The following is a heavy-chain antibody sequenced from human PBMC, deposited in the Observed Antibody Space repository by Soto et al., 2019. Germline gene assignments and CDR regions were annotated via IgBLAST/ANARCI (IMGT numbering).Heavy chain of an antibody. D-gene: IGHD3-10*01. CDR3: ARGTYYYGSGSYPWFDP. CDR1: GGSISSTNW. Sequence: PSETLSLTCAVSGGSISSTNWWSWVRQPPGKGLEWIGEIYHSGSTNYNPSLKSRVTISVDTSNNQFSLKLSSVTAADTAVYFCARGTYYYGSGSYPWFDPWGQGTLVTVSS. J-gene: IGHJ5*02. V-gene: IGHV4-4*02. CDR2: IYHSGST.